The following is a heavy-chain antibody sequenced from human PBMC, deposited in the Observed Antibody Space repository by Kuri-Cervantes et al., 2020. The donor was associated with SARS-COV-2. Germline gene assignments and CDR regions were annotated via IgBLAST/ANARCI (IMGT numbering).Heavy chain of an antibody. J-gene: IGHJ4*02. D-gene: IGHD3-22*01. CDR3: ARETRDSSGYYRLSLDY. V-gene: IGHV3-48*04. CDR1: GFTFSSYW. Sequence: GESLKISCAASGFTFSSYWMNWVRQAPGKGLEWVSYISSSGSTIYYADSVKGRFTISRDNAKNSLYLQMNSLRAEDTAVYYCARETRDSSGYYRLSLDYWGQGTLVTVSS. CDR2: ISSSGSTI.